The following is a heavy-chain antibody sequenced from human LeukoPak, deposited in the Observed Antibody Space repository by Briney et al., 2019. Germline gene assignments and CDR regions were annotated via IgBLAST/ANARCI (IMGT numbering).Heavy chain of an antibody. CDR3: AKGHSSSWIIDY. D-gene: IGHD6-13*01. CDR1: GFTFDDYA. V-gene: IGHV3-43D*03. Sequence: GGSLRLSCAASGFTFDDYAMHWVRQAPGKGLEWVSLISWDGGSTYYADSVKGRFTISRDNSKNSLYLQMNGLRAEDTALYYCAKGHSSSWIIDYWGQGTLVTVSS. J-gene: IGHJ4*02. CDR2: ISWDGGST.